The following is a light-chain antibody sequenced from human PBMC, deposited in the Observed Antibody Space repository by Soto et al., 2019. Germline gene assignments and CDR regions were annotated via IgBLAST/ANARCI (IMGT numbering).Light chain of an antibody. Sequence: EIVLTQSPVTLSLSPGERATLSCRASQSISRSYLAWYQQKPGQAPRLLIYGASSRATGIPDRFSGSGSGTDFTLTISRLEPEDFAVYYCQQYGSSPKTFGQGTKVDIK. CDR1: QSISRSY. CDR2: GAS. V-gene: IGKV3-20*01. J-gene: IGKJ1*01. CDR3: QQYGSSPKT.